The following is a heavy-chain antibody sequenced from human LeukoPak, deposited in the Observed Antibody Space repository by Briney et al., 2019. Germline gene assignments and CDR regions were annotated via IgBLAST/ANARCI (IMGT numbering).Heavy chain of an antibody. Sequence: GGSLRLSCAASGFTFSSYAMSWVRRAPGKGLEWVSAISGSGGSTYYADSVKGRFAISRDNSKSTLYLQMNSLRAEDTAVYCCAKDGVVLMVYDNWFDPWGQGTLVTVSS. D-gene: IGHD2-8*01. J-gene: IGHJ5*02. V-gene: IGHV3-23*01. CDR2: ISGSGGST. CDR3: AKDGVVLMVYDNWFDP. CDR1: GFTFSSYA.